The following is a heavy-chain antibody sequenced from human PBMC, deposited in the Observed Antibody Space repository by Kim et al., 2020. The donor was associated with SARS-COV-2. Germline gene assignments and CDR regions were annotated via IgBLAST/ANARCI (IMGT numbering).Heavy chain of an antibody. D-gene: IGHD3-9*01. Sequence: SLKSRVTISVDTSKNQFSLKLSSVTAADTAVYYCAREWTGTSYYYYGMDVWGQGTTVTVSS. V-gene: IGHV4-59*01. CDR3: AREWTGTSYYYYGMDV. J-gene: IGHJ6*02.